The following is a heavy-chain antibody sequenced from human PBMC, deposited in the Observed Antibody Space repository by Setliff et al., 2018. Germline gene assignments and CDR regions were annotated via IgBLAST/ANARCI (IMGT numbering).Heavy chain of an antibody. Sequence: SETLSLTCTVSGGSVSSSSYYWNWIRRPAGKGLEWIGRIYASGRTDYNPSLQSRVSISLDTSQSQFSLRLSSVTAADTAVYYCARSMIQRNYYCGLDVWGQGTTVTVSS. CDR1: GGSVSSSSYY. D-gene: IGHD3-16*01. V-gene: IGHV4-61*02. J-gene: IGHJ6*02. CDR2: IYASGRT. CDR3: ARSMIQRNYYCGLDV.